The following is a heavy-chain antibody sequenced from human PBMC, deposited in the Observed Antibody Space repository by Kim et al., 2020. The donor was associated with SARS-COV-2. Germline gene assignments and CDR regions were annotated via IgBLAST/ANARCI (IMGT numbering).Heavy chain of an antibody. CDR3: AGAEWELPPFDY. CDR1: GGSISSYY. Sequence: SETLSLTCTVSGGSISSYYWSWIRQPPGKGLEWIGYIYYSGSTNYNPSLKSRVTISVDTSKNQFSLKLSSVTAADTAVYYCAGAEWELPPFDYWGQGTLVTVSS. J-gene: IGHJ4*02. D-gene: IGHD1-26*01. V-gene: IGHV4-59*01. CDR2: IYYSGST.